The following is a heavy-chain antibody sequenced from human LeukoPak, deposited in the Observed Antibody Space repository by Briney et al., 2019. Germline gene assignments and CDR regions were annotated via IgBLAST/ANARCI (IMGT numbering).Heavy chain of an antibody. CDR1: GYTFTGYY. CDR3: ARGGQNYDSSGYYDDPFDP. V-gene: IGHV1-2*04. D-gene: IGHD3-22*01. Sequence: ASVKVSCKASGYTFTGYYMHWVRQAPGQGLEWMGWINPNSGGTNYAQKFQGWVTMTRDTSISTAYMELSRLRSDDTAVYYCARGGQNYDSSGYYDDPFDPWGQGTLVTVSS. CDR2: INPNSGGT. J-gene: IGHJ5*02.